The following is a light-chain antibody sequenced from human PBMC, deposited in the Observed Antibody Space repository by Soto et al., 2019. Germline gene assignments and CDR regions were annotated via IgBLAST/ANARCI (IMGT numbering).Light chain of an antibody. J-gene: IGKJ2*01. CDR1: QSVSSSY. CDR3: QQYGSAPPYT. Sequence: ESVLTQSAGTLSLSPGERATLSCRASQSVSSSYLAWYQQKPGQAPRLLIYGASSRATGIPDRFSGSGSGTDFTLTISRQVPEDFLVYYCQQYGSAPPYTFGQETKLEL. V-gene: IGKV3-20*01. CDR2: GAS.